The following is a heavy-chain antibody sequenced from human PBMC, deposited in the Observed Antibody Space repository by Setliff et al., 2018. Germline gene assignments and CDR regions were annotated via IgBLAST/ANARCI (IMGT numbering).Heavy chain of an antibody. CDR1: GYTFSNYG. J-gene: IGHJ3*01. CDR2: ISSYNDVT. Sequence: ASVKVSCKTSGYTFSNYGISWVRQAPGQGLEWVGWISSYNDVTSYAQRFQGRVTLTTDTSTSAAYMELRTLRSDDTAVYYCAISTLSICSGGSCPNAFDVWGQGTMVTVSS. V-gene: IGHV1-18*01. CDR3: AISTLSICSGGSCPNAFDV. D-gene: IGHD2-15*01.